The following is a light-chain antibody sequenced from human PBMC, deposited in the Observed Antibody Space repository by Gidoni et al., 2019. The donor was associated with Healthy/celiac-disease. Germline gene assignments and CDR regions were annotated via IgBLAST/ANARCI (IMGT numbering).Light chain of an antibody. CDR2: AAS. CDR1: QGISSY. V-gene: IGKV1-9*01. Sequence: IQLTQSPSFLSASVGDRVTITCRASQGISSYLAWYQQKPGKAPKLLIYAASTLQSGVPSRFSGSGSGTEFTITISSLQPEDFATYYCQQLNSYSLTFXGGTKVEIK. CDR3: QQLNSYSLT. J-gene: IGKJ4*01.